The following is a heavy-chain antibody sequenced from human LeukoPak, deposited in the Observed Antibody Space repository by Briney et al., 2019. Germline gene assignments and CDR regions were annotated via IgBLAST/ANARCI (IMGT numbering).Heavy chain of an antibody. D-gene: IGHD3-22*01. Sequence: GGSLRLSCAASGFIFSSYGMHWVRQAPGKGLEWVAFIRYDGTKEYYADSAKGRFTISRDNSKNTLYLQMNRLRAEDTAVYFCAKDGDSSGYDLSYWGQGTLVTVSS. J-gene: IGHJ4*02. CDR2: IRYDGTKE. CDR3: AKDGDSSGYDLSY. V-gene: IGHV3-30*02. CDR1: GFIFSSYG.